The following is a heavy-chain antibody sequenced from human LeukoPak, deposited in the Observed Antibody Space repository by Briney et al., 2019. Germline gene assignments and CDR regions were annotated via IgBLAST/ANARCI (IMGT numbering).Heavy chain of an antibody. CDR1: GFTVSSSH. V-gene: IGHV3-53*01. Sequence: GGSLRLSCAASGFTVSSSHMTWVRQTVGKGLEWVSFIYSGGDTSYADSVKGRFTISRDNSKNTLYLQMNSLRAEDTAVYYCARVYNYVFDYWGQGTLVTVSS. D-gene: IGHD3-10*02. CDR3: ARVYNYVFDY. J-gene: IGHJ4*02. CDR2: IYSGGDT.